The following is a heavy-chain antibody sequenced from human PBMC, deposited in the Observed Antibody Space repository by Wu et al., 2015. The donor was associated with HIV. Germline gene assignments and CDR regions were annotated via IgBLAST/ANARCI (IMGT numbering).Heavy chain of an antibody. CDR3: ARQSHSTIAAAGRGGMDV. D-gene: IGHD6-13*01. Sequence: VQLVQSGAEVKKPGSSVKVSCKASGGTFSSYAISWVRQAPGQGLEWMGGIIPIFGTANYAQKFQGRVTITTDESTSTAYMELSSLRSEDTAVYYCARQSHSTIAAAGRGGMDVWGQGTTVTVSS. V-gene: IGHV1-69*05. CDR1: GGTFSSYA. J-gene: IGHJ6*02. CDR2: IIPIFGTA.